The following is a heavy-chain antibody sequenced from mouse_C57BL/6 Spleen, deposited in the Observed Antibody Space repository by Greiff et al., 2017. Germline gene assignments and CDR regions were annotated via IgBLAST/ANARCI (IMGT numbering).Heavy chain of an antibody. CDR2: ISDGGSYT. CDR3: AREGWDRYFDV. D-gene: IGHD4-1*01. V-gene: IGHV5-4*01. Sequence: EVQVVESGGGLVKPGGSLKLSCAASGFTFSSYAMSWVRQTPEKRLEWVATISDGGSYTYYPDNVKGRFTISRDNAKNNLYLQMSHLKSEDTAMYYCAREGWDRYFDVWGTGTTVTVSS. J-gene: IGHJ1*03. CDR1: GFTFSSYA.